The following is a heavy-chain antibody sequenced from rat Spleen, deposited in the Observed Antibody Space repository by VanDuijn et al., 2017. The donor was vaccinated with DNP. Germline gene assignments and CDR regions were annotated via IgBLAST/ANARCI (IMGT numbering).Heavy chain of an antibody. J-gene: IGHJ3*01. CDR1: GFTFSDYY. CDR2: IGSPAYAP. V-gene: IGHV5S23*01. CDR3: ATLTTEGIDLAY. Sequence: EVQLVESGGGLVQPGRSLKLSCAASGFTFSDYYMAWVRQAPAKGLEWVAYIGSPAYAPYYTDSVKGRFAISRDNAKSTLYLQMNSLRSEDTATYYCATLTTEGIDLAYWGQGTLVTVSS. D-gene: IGHD1-11*01.